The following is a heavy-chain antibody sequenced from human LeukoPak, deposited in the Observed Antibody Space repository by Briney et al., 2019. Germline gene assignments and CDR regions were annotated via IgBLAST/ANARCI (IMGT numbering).Heavy chain of an antibody. J-gene: IGHJ4*02. V-gene: IGHV3-48*04. CDR1: GFTFSSYS. Sequence: GGSLRLSCEASGFTFSSYSMNWVRQAPGKGLEWVSYISSSSGSTIYYTDSVKGRFTISRDNAKNSLYLQMNSLRAEDTAVYYCARDLGADYWGQGTLVTVSS. CDR2: ISSSSGSTI. CDR3: ARDLGADY. D-gene: IGHD3-16*01.